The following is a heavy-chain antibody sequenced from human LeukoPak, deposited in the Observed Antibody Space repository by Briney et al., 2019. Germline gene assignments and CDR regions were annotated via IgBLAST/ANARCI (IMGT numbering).Heavy chain of an antibody. V-gene: IGHV4-39*07. J-gene: IGHJ4*02. D-gene: IGHD5-24*01. CDR3: ARGAVMATIDY. CDR2: IYYSGST. Sequence: PSETLSLTCTVSSGSISSSSYHWGWIRQPPGKGLEWIGSIYYSGSTYYNPSLKSRVTISVDTSKNQFSLKLSSVTAADTAVYYCARGAVMATIDYWGQGTLVTVSS. CDR1: SGSISSSSYH.